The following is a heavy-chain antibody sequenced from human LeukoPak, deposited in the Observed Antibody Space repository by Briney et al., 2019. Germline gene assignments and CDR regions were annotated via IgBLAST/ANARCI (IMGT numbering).Heavy chain of an antibody. Sequence: DPGGSLILSCAASGFTFSSSGMHWVRQAPGKGLEWVANIKQDGSEKYYVDSVKGRFTISRDNAKNSVYLQMNSLRAEDTAVYYCARRHHFGFLDSWGQGTLVTVSS. CDR2: IKQDGSEK. CDR1: GFTFSSSG. CDR3: ARRHHFGFLDS. V-gene: IGHV3-7*01. D-gene: IGHD3-10*01. J-gene: IGHJ4*02.